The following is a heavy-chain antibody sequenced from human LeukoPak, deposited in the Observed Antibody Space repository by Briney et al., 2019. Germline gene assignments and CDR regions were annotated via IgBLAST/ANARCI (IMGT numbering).Heavy chain of an antibody. CDR2: IRTDESST. J-gene: IGHJ4*02. CDR3: ARERVRHAFDY. CDR1: GFTFSSYW. Sequence: GGSLRLSCAVSGFTFSSYWMHWVRQAPGKGLVWVSLIRTDESSTTYADSVKGRFTISRDNAKNPLYLQMNSLRAEDTAVYYCARERVRHAFDYWVQGTLVSVSS. V-gene: IGHV3-74*01.